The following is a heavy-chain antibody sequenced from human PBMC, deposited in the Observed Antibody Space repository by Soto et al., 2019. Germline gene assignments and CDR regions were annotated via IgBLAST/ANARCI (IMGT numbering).Heavy chain of an antibody. J-gene: IGHJ6*02. CDR2: IKQGGNEK. Sequence: LRLSCAASGFSFSTYLMSWVRQAPGKGLEWVANIKQGGNEKFYVDSVKGRFTISRDNDKKSLYLQMDSLRVEDTAVYYCVGALTYEVPYYYYGMDVWGQGTTVTVSS. V-gene: IGHV3-7*01. CDR3: VGALTYEVPYYYYGMDV. D-gene: IGHD3-16*01. CDR1: GFSFSTYL.